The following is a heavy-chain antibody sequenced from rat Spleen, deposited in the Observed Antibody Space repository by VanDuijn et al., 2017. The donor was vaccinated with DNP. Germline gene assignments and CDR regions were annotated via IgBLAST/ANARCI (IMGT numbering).Heavy chain of an antibody. CDR1: GFTFSNYY. CDR2: ISTGGGST. Sequence: EVQLVESGGGPVQPGRSLKLSCAASGFTFSNYYMAWVRQAPAKGLEWVAYISTGGGSTYYRDSVKGRFTISRDNAKSTLYLQMDSLRSEDTATYYCAKEMALFDYWGQGVMVTVSS. J-gene: IGHJ2*01. V-gene: IGHV5-27*01. CDR3: AKEMALFDY.